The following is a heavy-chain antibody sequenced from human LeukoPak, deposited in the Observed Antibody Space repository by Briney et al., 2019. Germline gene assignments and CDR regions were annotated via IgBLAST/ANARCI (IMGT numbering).Heavy chain of an antibody. CDR1: GGSISSSSYY. V-gene: IGHV4-39*07. CDR3: ARGGRGAAAGFDY. D-gene: IGHD6-13*01. CDR2: IYYSGST. Sequence: PSETLSLTCTVSGGSISSSSYYWGWIRQPPGKGLEWIGSIYYSGSTNYNPSLKSRVTISVDTSKKQFSLKLSSVTAADTAVYYCARGGRGAAAGFDYWGQGTLVTVSS. J-gene: IGHJ4*02.